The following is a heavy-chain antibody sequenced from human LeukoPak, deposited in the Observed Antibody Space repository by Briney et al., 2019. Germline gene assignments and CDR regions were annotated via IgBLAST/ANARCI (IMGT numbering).Heavy chain of an antibody. CDR1: GGSISSTHW. J-gene: IGHJ6*03. Sequence: SETLSLTCAVSGGSISSTHWWSWVRQPPGKGLEWIGEIYHSGNTNYNPSLKSRVTISVDKSKNQFSLKLTPVTAADTAVYYCARVANYYDSSGYHYYYYMDVWGKGTTVTVSS. CDR2: IYHSGNT. CDR3: ARVANYYDSSGYHYYYYMDV. V-gene: IGHV4-4*02. D-gene: IGHD3-22*01.